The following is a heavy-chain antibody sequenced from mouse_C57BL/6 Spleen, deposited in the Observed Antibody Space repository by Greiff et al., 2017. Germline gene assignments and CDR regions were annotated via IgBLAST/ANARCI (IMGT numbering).Heavy chain of an antibody. Sequence: QVQLQQPGAELVKPGASVKMSCKASGYTFTSYWITWVKQRPGQGLEWIGDIYPGSGSTNYNEKFKSKATLTVDTSSSTAYMQLSSLTSEDSAVYYWASTVVATNAMDYWGQGTSVTVSS. V-gene: IGHV1-55*01. CDR3: ASTVVATNAMDY. CDR2: IYPGSGST. J-gene: IGHJ4*01. D-gene: IGHD1-1*01. CDR1: GYTFTSYW.